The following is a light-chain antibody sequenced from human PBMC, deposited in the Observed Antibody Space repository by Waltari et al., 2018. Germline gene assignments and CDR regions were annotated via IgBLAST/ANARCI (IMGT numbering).Light chain of an antibody. CDR2: RAS. J-gene: IGKJ1*01. Sequence: DIQMTQSPSSLSASVGDRVTITCRASQGISNWLAWYQQKPGKAPKLLIYRASNLETGVPSRFSGSGSGTDFTLTISSLQPEDIATYYCKQHNNSPRTFGQGTKVEIK. V-gene: IGKV1-33*01. CDR3: KQHNNSPRT. CDR1: QGISNW.